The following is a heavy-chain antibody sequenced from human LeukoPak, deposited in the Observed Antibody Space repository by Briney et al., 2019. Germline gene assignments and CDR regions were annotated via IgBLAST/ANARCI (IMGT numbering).Heavy chain of an antibody. CDR2: INHSGST. CDR1: GGSFSGYY. Sequence: SETLSPTCAVYGGSFSGYYWSWIRQPPGKGLEWIGEINHSGSTNYNPSLKSRVTISVDTSKNQFSLKLSSVTAADTAVYYCARGESSSPLDYWGQGTLVTVSS. D-gene: IGHD6-6*01. J-gene: IGHJ4*02. V-gene: IGHV4-34*01. CDR3: ARGESSSPLDY.